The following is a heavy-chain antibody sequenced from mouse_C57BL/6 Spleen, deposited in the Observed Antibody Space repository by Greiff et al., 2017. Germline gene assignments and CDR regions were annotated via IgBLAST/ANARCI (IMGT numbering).Heavy chain of an antibody. D-gene: IGHD1-1*01. CDR3: ARSGGSSPWFAY. Sequence: VQLQQPGAELVKPGASVKLSCKASVYTFTSYWMHWVKPRPGRGLEWLGRLDPNSGGTKYNEKFKSQATLTVDNPASTAYMQLSSLTSEDSAVYYCARSGGSSPWFAYWGQGTLVTVS. CDR1: VYTFTSYW. CDR2: LDPNSGGT. J-gene: IGHJ3*01. V-gene: IGHV1-72*01.